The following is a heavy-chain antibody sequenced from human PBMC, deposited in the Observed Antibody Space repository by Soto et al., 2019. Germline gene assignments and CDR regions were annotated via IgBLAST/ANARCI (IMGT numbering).Heavy chain of an antibody. Sequence: EMQLVESGGDLVQPGRSLRLSCVTSGFTFENYAMHWVRQAPGKGLEWVSGMSWNSGNIGYADSVKGRFTISRDNAKNSLYLQMNSLRAEDTALYYCAKDKDGLYYYFDLWGRGTLVTVSS. CDR3: AKDKDGLYYYFDL. J-gene: IGHJ2*01. D-gene: IGHD2-15*01. CDR2: MSWNSGNI. CDR1: GFTFENYA. V-gene: IGHV3-9*01.